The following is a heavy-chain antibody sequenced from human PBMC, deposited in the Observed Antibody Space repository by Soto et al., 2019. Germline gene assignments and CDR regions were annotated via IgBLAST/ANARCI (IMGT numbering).Heavy chain of an antibody. D-gene: IGHD5-18*01. J-gene: IGHJ4*02. V-gene: IGHV5-10-1*01. CDR1: GYTFTNHW. Sequence: PGESLKISCNCSGYTFTNHWISWVRQKPGRGLEWMGRIDPSDSRTKYNPSFEGHVTISVDKSIGATFLQWSSLEASDTAVYYCARRHGYSYDFDYWGQGTLVTVST. CDR3: ARRHGYSYDFDY. CDR2: IDPSDSRT.